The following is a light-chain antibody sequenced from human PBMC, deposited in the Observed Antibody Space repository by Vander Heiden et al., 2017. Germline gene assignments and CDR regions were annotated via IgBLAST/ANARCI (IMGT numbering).Light chain of an antibody. CDR3: QQRSNGLT. CDR2: DAS. CDR1: QSVSSY. V-gene: IGKV3-11*01. J-gene: IGKJ4*01. Sequence: IVFTQSPATLSLSPGERATLSCRASQSVSSYLAWYQQKPGQAPRLLIYDASNRATGIPARFSGSGSGTDFTLTISSLEPEDFAVYYCQQRSNGLTFGGGTKVEIK.